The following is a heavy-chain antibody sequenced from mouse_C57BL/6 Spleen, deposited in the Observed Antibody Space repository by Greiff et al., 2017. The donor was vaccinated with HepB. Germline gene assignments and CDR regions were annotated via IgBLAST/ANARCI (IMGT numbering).Heavy chain of an antibody. CDR1: GYTFTDYY. Sequence: VQLKQSGPVLVKPGASVKMSCKASGYTFTDYYMNWVKQSHGKSLEWIGVINPYNGGTSYNQKFKGKATLTVDKSSSTAYMELNSLTSEDSAVYYCARHGSSYYYAMDYWGQGTSVTVSS. D-gene: IGHD1-1*01. V-gene: IGHV1-19*01. J-gene: IGHJ4*01. CDR3: ARHGSSYYYAMDY. CDR2: INPYNGGT.